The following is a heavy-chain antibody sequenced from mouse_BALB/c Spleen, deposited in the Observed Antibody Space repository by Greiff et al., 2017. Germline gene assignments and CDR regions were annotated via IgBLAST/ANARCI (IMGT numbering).Heavy chain of an antibody. V-gene: IGHV1-63*02. CDR2: INPGGGYT. Sequence: QVHLQQSGAELVRPGASVKISCKASGYTFTNYWLDWVKQRPGHGLEWIGDINPGGGYTNYNEKFKGKATLTADTSSSTAYMQLSSLTSEDSAVYYCARHSCGNYAMDYWGQGTSVTVSS. J-gene: IGHJ4*01. CDR3: ARHSCGNYAMDY. CDR1: GYTFTNYW. D-gene: IGHD3-1*01.